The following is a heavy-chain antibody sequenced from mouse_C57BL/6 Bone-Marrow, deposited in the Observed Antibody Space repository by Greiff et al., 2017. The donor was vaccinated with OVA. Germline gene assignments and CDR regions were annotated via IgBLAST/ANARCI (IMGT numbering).Heavy chain of an antibody. Sequence: EVQGVESGAELVRPGASVKLSCTASGFNIKDDYMHWVKQRPEQGLEWIGWIDPENGDTEYASKFQGKATITADTSSNTAYLQLSSLTSEDTAVYYCTTPVGGYFDVWGTGTTVTVSS. D-gene: IGHD1-1*01. V-gene: IGHV14-4*01. J-gene: IGHJ1*03. CDR3: TTPVGGYFDV. CDR1: GFNIKDDY. CDR2: IDPENGDT.